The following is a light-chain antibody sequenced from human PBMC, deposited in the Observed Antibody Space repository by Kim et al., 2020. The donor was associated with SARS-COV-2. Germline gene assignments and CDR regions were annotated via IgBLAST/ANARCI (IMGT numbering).Light chain of an antibody. J-gene: IGLJ1*01. Sequence: GQSGTIACTGTSSDVGGYNYVSWYQQHPGKAPKLMIYDVSKRPSGVPDRFSGSKSGNTASLTISGLQAEDEADYYCCSYAGSYKVFGTGTKVTVL. V-gene: IGLV2-11*01. CDR2: DVS. CDR3: CSYAGSYKV. CDR1: SSDVGGYNY.